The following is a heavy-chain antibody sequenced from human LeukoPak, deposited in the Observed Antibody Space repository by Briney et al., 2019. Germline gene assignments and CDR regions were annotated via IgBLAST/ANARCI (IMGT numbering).Heavy chain of an antibody. J-gene: IGHJ5*02. D-gene: IGHD3-22*01. Sequence: PGGSLRLSCKASAFTFRSYWMHWVRQAPGKGLAWVSRINTDGSSTTYADSVKGRFTISRDNSKNTLYLQMNSLRAEDTAVYYCAKDGDYYYDSSGYANWFDPWGQGTLVTVSS. V-gene: IGHV3-74*01. CDR1: AFTFRSYW. CDR3: AKDGDYYYDSSGYANWFDP. CDR2: INTDGSST.